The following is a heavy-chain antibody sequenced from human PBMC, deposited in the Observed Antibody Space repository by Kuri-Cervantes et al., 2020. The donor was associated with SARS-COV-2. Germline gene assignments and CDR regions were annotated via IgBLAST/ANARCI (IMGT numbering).Heavy chain of an antibody. D-gene: IGHD2-21*01. CDR3: ARDRVGVHDS. J-gene: IGHJ4*02. CDR2: ISYDGSNK. Sequence: GGSLRLSCAASEFTFRNYAMHWVRQAPGKGLEWVAVISYDGSNKDYTASGKGRFTISRDNSQNTLYLQMKSLRTEDTALYYCARDRVGVHDSWGQGTPVTVSS. CDR1: EFTFRNYA. V-gene: IGHV3-30-3*01.